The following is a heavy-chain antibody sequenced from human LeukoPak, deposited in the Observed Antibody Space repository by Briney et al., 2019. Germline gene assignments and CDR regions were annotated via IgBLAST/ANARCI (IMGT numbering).Heavy chain of an antibody. D-gene: IGHD3-10*01. CDR3: ARDIGGRYCFHY. Sequence: GGSLRLSCAASGFTFSSYGMHWVRQAPGKGLEWVAVIWYDGSNRYYADSVKGRFTISRGNSKSTLYLQMNSLSAEDTAVYYCARDIGGRYCFHYWGQGTLVTVSS. CDR2: IWYDGSNR. CDR1: GFTFSSYG. J-gene: IGHJ4*02. V-gene: IGHV3-33*01.